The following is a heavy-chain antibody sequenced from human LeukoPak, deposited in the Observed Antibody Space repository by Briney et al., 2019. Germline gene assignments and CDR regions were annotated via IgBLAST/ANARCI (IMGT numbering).Heavy chain of an antibody. V-gene: IGHV3-48*03. D-gene: IGHD3-10*01. J-gene: IGHJ4*02. CDR2: ISSSGSTI. Sequence: GGSLRLSCAASGFTFSSYGMNWVRQAPGKGLEWVSYISSSGSTIYYADSVKGRFTISRDNAKNSLYLQMNSLRAEDTAVYYCAREHYYGSGSDYWGQGTLVTVSS. CDR1: GFTFSSYG. CDR3: AREHYYGSGSDY.